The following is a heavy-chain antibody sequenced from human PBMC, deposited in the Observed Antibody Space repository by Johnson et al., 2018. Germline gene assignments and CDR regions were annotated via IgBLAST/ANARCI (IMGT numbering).Heavy chain of an antibody. CDR1: GFTFSSYW. V-gene: IGHV3-74*01. CDR2: ISSDGRSL. D-gene: IGHD1-1*01. Sequence: EVQLQESGGGLVQPGGSLRLSCAASGFTFSSYWMHWVRQATGKGLVWVARISSDGRSLSYADSVQGRFIISRDNAKKTLDLQMSSLRAEDTAVYYCARRGLGYRGGYYYYMDVWGKGTTVTVSS. J-gene: IGHJ6*03. CDR3: ARRGLGYRGGYYYYMDV.